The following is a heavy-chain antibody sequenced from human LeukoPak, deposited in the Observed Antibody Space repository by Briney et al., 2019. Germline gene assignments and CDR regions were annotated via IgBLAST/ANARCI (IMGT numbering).Heavy chain of an antibody. J-gene: IGHJ4*02. CDR2: TNHSGST. V-gene: IGHV4-34*01. CDR1: GGSFSGYY. Sequence: PSETLSLTCAVYGGSFSGYYWSWIRQPPGKGLEWIGETNHSGSTNYNPSLKSRVTISVDTSKNQFSLKLSSVTAADTAVYYCARSYDSSGYYYVYWGQGTLVTVSS. CDR3: ARSYDSSGYYYVY. D-gene: IGHD3-22*01.